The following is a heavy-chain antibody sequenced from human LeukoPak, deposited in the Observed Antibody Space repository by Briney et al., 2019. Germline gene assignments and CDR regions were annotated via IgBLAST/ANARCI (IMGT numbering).Heavy chain of an antibody. CDR1: GFTFSNYW. CDR2: IKQDGSEK. Sequence: GGSLRLSCAASGFTFSNYWMSWVRQAPGKGLEWVANIKQDGSEKYYVDSVKGRFTISRDNAKNSLYLQMNSLRAEDTAVYYCARDPYYYDSSGLDSWGQGTLVTVSS. D-gene: IGHD3-22*01. CDR3: ARDPYYYDSSGLDS. J-gene: IGHJ4*02. V-gene: IGHV3-7*03.